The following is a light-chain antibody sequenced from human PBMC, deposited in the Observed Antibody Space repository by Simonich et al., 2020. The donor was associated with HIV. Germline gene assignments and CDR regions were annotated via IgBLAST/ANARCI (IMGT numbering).Light chain of an antibody. CDR1: QIVLYSSNNKNY. Sequence: DIVLTQSPDSLAVSLGERATINCKSNQIVLYSSNNKNYLAWYQQKPGQPPKLLISWASTRESGVPDRFSGSGSGTDFTLTISSLQAEDVAVYYCQQYYSAPVTFGPGTKVEIK. J-gene: IGKJ3*01. CDR3: QQYYSAPVT. CDR2: WAS. V-gene: IGKV4-1*01.